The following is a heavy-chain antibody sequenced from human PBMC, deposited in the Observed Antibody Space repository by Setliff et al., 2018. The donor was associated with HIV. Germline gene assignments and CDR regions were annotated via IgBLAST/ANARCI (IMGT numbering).Heavy chain of an antibody. V-gene: IGHV3-23*01. Sequence: GGSLRLSCAASGFTFSSYAMSWVRQAPGKGLEWVSAISGSGGSTYYADSVKGRFTISRDNSKNTLYLQVSSLRAEDSAVYYCARGGRLQYFDWPSYAMDVWGQGTTVTVSS. D-gene: IGHD3-9*01. J-gene: IGHJ6*02. CDR1: GFTFSSYA. CDR2: ISGSGGST. CDR3: ARGGRLQYFDWPSYAMDV.